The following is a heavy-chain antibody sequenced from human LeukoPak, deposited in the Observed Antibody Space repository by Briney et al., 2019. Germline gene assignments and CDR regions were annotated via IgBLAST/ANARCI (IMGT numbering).Heavy chain of an antibody. J-gene: IGHJ4*02. Sequence: PSQTLSLACTVSGGSISSGNYYWSWIRQPAGKGLEYVGRIYTTGSTNYNPSLKSRVTISVDTSKNQFSLKLSSVTAADTAVYYCARADSHYDILTGYYPYYFDYWGQGTLVTVSS. CDR1: GGSISSGNYY. CDR2: IYTTGST. CDR3: ARADSHYDILTGYYPYYFDY. V-gene: IGHV4-61*02. D-gene: IGHD3-9*01.